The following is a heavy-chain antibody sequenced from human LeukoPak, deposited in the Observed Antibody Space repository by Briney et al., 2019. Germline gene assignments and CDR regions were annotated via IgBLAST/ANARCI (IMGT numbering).Heavy chain of an antibody. J-gene: IGHJ4*02. CDR2: ISSSSSTI. Sequence: PGGSLRLSCAASRFTFSSYGMHWVRQAPGKGLEWVSYISSSSSTIYYADSVKGRFTISRDNAKNSLYLKMNSLRAEDTAVYYCARDHQYYYDSSGYYGYWGQGTLVTVSS. V-gene: IGHV3-48*01. D-gene: IGHD3-22*01. CDR1: RFTFSSYG. CDR3: ARDHQYYYDSSGYYGY.